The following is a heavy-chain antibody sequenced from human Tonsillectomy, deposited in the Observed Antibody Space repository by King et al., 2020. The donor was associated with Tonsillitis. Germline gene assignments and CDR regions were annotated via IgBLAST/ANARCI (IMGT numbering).Heavy chain of an antibody. CDR3: ARGRLSLGYSYGYNWFDP. CDR2: INPNSGGT. CDR1: GYTFTGYY. Sequence: QLVQSGAEVKKPGASVKVSCKASGYTFTGYYMHWVRQAPGQGLEWMGWINPNSGGTNYAQKFQGWVTMTRDTSISTAYMELSRLRSDDTAVYYCARGRLSLGYSYGYNWFDPWGQGTLVTVSS. V-gene: IGHV1-2*04. D-gene: IGHD5-18*01. J-gene: IGHJ5*02.